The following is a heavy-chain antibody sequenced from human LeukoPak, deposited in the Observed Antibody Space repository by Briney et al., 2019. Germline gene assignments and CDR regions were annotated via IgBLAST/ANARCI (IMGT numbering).Heavy chain of an antibody. J-gene: IGHJ4*02. CDR1: GFTFNRHA. V-gene: IGHV3-7*01. Sequence: GGSLRLSCAASGFTFNRHAMSWVRQTPGKGLEWVANIKKDGSEKYYVDSVKGRFTISRDNAKNSLYLQMNSLRAEDTAVYYCARDLYRIVVVPHYFDYWGQGTLVTVSS. CDR2: IKKDGSEK. D-gene: IGHD3-22*01. CDR3: ARDLYRIVVVPHYFDY.